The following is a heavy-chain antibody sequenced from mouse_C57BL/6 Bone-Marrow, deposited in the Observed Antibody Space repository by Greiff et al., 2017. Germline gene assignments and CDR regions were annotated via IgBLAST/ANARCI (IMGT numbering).Heavy chain of an antibody. CDR1: GYTFTSSG. D-gene: IGHD1-1*01. CDR2: IYPRSGNT. CDR3: ARRGGSSLFAY. V-gene: IGHV1-81*01. J-gene: IGHJ3*01. Sequence: VQLQQSGAELARPGASVKLSCKASGYTFTSSGISWVKQRTGQGLEWIGEIYPRSGNTYYNEKFQGKATLTADKSSSTAYMELRSLTSEDSAVYFCARRGGSSLFAYWGQGTLVTVSA.